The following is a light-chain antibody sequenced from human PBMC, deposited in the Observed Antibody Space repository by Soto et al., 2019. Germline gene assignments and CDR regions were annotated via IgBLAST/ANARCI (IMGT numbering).Light chain of an antibody. CDR3: QQYANWVT. V-gene: IGKV3-15*01. J-gene: IGKJ4*01. CDR1: QSINRN. Sequence: EIVMTQSPVTLSLSPGETATLSCRASQSINRNLAWYQQKPGQPPRLLIYDASTSATGVPARFSGSGSGTESILSISSLQSEDFAVYYWQQYANWVTFGGGTHLEIE. CDR2: DAS.